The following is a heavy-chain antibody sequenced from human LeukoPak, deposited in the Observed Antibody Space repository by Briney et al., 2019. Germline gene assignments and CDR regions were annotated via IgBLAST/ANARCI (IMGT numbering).Heavy chain of an antibody. D-gene: IGHD3-10*01. Sequence: SETLSLTCTVSGGSISSSSYYWGWIRQPPGKGLEWIGSIYYSGSTYYNPSLKSQVTISVDTSKNQFSLKLSSVTAADTAVYYCARGRGRSPVKIFGAGKNYNWFDPWGQGTLVTVSS. J-gene: IGHJ5*02. CDR3: ARGRGRSPVKIFGAGKNYNWFDP. V-gene: IGHV4-39*01. CDR1: GGSISSSSYY. CDR2: IYYSGST.